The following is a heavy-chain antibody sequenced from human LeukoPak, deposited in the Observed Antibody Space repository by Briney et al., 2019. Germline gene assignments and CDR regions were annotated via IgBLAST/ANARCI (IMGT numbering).Heavy chain of an antibody. V-gene: IGHV3-64*01. Sequence: GGSLRLSCAASGFTFSSYAMHWVRQAPGKGLEYVSSISSDGGSTYYTNSVKGRFTISRDNSKNTLDLQMNSLRAEDTAVYYCARDGYSSTWVSLDAFDIWGQGTMVTVSS. CDR2: ISSDGGST. CDR1: GFTFSSYA. CDR3: ARDGYSSTWVSLDAFDI. D-gene: IGHD6-13*01. J-gene: IGHJ3*02.